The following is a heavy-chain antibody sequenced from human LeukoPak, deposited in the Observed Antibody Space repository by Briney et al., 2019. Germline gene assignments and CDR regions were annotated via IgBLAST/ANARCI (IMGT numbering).Heavy chain of an antibody. Sequence: GASVKVSCKASGYTFTSYGISWVRQAPGQGLEWMGWISAYNGNTNYAQKLQGRVTITADESTSTAYMELSSLRSEDTAVYYCARDPGIVVVPAAKNWFDPWGQGTLVTVSS. D-gene: IGHD2-2*01. CDR3: ARDPGIVVVPAAKNWFDP. CDR1: GYTFTSYG. CDR2: ISAYNGNT. J-gene: IGHJ5*02. V-gene: IGHV1-18*01.